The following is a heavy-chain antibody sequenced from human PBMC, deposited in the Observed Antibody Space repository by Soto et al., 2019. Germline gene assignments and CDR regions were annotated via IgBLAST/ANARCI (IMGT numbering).Heavy chain of an antibody. J-gene: IGHJ5*02. V-gene: IGHV3-74*01. Sequence: VGSLRLSCAASGFTFDKYIMHWLRQVPGKGLVWVARINKHGNSTTYADFAKGRFSISRDDARDTLYLLMSSLRAEDTARYYCARDEGFDPWGQGTMVTVSS. CDR3: ARDEGFDP. CDR2: INKHGNST. CDR1: GFTFDKYI.